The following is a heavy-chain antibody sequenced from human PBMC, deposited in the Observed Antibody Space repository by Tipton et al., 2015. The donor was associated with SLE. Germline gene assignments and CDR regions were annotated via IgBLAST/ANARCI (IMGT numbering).Heavy chain of an antibody. CDR1: GFSFDDYA. Sequence: SLRLSCEASGFSFDDYAMHWVRQAPGKGPEWVSGLSWDSRDIAYADSVKGRFTVSRDNAMRSLFLQMNSLRAEDTALYYCTKARGAAGTAFNWFDFWGQGTLVTVSS. V-gene: IGHV3-9*01. CDR3: TKARGAAGTAFNWFDF. J-gene: IGHJ5*01. CDR2: LSWDSRDI. D-gene: IGHD6-13*01.